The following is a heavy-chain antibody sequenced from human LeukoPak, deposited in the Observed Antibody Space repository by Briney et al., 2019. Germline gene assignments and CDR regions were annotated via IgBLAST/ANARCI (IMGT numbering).Heavy chain of an antibody. CDR2: IGAAGEM. CDR3: ARHGYNYGFDY. J-gene: IGHJ4*02. D-gene: IGHD5-24*01. Sequence: GGSLRLSCAASGFXFSSYDMHWVRQATGKGLEWVSTIGAAGEMFYPGSVKGRFTISRDDAKNSMYLQMNSLSAEDTAVYYCARHGYNYGFDYWGQGTLVTVSS. CDR1: GFXFSSYD. V-gene: IGHV3-13*04.